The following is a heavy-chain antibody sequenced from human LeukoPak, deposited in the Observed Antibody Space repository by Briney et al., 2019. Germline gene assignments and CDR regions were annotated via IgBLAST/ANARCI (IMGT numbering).Heavy chain of an antibody. V-gene: IGHV3-11*04. CDR3: ARDRGAVTDVFDY. Sequence: GGSLRLSCGASGFSFTTTWMSWVRQAPGKGLEWVSYIRSSGTTIHYADSVKGRFTISRDNAKNSLYLQMNSLRAEDTAVYYCARDRGAVTDVFDYWGQGTLVTVSS. CDR1: GFSFTTTW. D-gene: IGHD6-19*01. CDR2: IRSSGTTI. J-gene: IGHJ4*02.